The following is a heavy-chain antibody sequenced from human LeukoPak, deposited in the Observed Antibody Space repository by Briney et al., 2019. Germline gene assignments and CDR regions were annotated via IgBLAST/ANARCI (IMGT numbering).Heavy chain of an antibody. CDR3: ARKLAEGWLQKPPAPDWYFDL. CDR2: TYYRSKWYN. CDR1: GDTVSSNSAA. J-gene: IGHJ2*01. Sequence: SQTLSLTCAISGDTVSSNSAAWNWIRQSPSRGLEWLGRTYYRSKWYNDYAVSVKSRITINPDTSKNQFSLQLNSVTPEDTAVYYCARKLAEGWLQKPPAPDWYFDLWGRGTLVTVSS. D-gene: IGHD5-24*01. V-gene: IGHV6-1*01.